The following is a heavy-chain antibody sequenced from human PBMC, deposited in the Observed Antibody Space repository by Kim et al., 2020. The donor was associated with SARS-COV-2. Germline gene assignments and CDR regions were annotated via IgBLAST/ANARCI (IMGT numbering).Heavy chain of an antibody. V-gene: IGHV4-34*01. Sequence: SETLSLTCAVYGGSFSGYYWSWIRQPPGKGLEWIGEINHSGSTNYNPSLKSRVTISVDTSKNQFSLKLSSVTAADTAVYYCASLGYSGMQYYFDYWGQGT. CDR2: INHSGST. J-gene: IGHJ4*02. D-gene: IGHD3-22*01. CDR1: GGSFSGYY. CDR3: ASLGYSGMQYYFDY.